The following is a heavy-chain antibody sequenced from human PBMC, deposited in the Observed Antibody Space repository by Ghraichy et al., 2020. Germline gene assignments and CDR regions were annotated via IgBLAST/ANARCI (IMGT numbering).Heavy chain of an antibody. CDR1: GESINGYS. CDR3: ARGRPHGGKSFYDW. J-gene: IGHJ4*02. Sequence: SETLPLTCNVSGESINGYSCTWIRQPPGKELECLGYIFYGGSTNYNPSLKSRVTISVDTSKNQFSLKLSYVTAADTAVYYCARGRPHGGKSFYDWWGQGILVTVSS. V-gene: IGHV4-59*01. CDR2: IFYGGST. D-gene: IGHD4-23*01.